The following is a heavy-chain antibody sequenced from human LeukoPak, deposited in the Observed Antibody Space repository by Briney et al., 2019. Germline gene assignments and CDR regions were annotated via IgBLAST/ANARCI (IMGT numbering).Heavy chain of an antibody. V-gene: IGHV1-8*01. Sequence: GASVKVSCKASRYTFTSYDINWVRQATGQGLEWMGWMNPNSGNTGYAQKFQGRVTMTRNTSISTAYMELSSLRSEDTAVYYCARVARGARRGGFDYWGQGTLVTVSS. CDR3: ARVARGARRGGFDY. CDR2: MNPNSGNT. J-gene: IGHJ4*02. D-gene: IGHD4/OR15-4a*01. CDR1: RYTFTSYD.